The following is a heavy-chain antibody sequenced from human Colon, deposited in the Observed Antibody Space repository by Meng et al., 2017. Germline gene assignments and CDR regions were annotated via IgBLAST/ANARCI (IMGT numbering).Heavy chain of an antibody. CDR1: GGSISRSDW. J-gene: IGHJ4*02. D-gene: IGHD3-22*01. V-gene: IGHV4-4*02. CDR2: TSHSGST. CDR3: ASSDYYRSDY. Sequence: VRRQESAPGLVKTSETLSLTCADSGGSISRSDWWSWVRQPPGKGLEWIGETSHSGSTNYSPSLKSRVTISLDKSKNQLSLKLNSVTAADTAVYYCASSDYYRSDYWGQGTLVTVCS.